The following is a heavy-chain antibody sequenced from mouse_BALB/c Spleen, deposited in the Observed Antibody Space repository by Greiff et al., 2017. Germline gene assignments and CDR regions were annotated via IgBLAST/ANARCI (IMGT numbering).Heavy chain of an antibody. D-gene: IGHD1-1*01. CDR3: ARVVVAPFYWYFDV. CDR1: GYTFTDYN. J-gene: IGHJ1*01. CDR2: INPNYDST. V-gene: IGHV1-18*01. Sequence: EVQLQQFGAELVKPGASVKISCKASGYTFTDYNMDWVKQSHGKSLEWLGDINPNYDSTSYNQKFKGKATLTVDKSSSTAYMELRRLTSEDTADYYCARVVVAPFYWYFDVWGAGTTVTVSS.